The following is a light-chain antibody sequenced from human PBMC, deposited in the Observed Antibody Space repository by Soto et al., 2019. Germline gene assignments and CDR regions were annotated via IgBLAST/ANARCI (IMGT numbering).Light chain of an antibody. CDR2: AAS. V-gene: IGKV1-17*03. Sequence: DIHMTQSPSATSASVGDRVTITCRASQGIRSYLVWFQQRPGKVPKRLIYAASSLQSEVPSRFRGSGSGTEFTLTISSLQPEDFATYYCLQHKNYPITFGQGTRLEIK. J-gene: IGKJ5*01. CDR3: LQHKNYPIT. CDR1: QGIRSY.